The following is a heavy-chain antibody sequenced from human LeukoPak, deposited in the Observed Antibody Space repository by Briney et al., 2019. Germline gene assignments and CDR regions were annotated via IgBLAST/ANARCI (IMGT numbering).Heavy chain of an antibody. D-gene: IGHD2-15*01. CDR2: IYSGGST. CDR1: GFTVSSNY. V-gene: IGHV3-66*01. Sequence: GGSLRLSCAASGFTVSSNYLSWVRQAPGKGLEWVSVIYSGGSTYYADSVKGRFTISRDNSKNTLYLQMNSLGAEDTAVYYCARDPCSGGSCLYFDYWGQGTLVTVSS. CDR3: ARDPCSGGSCLYFDY. J-gene: IGHJ4*02.